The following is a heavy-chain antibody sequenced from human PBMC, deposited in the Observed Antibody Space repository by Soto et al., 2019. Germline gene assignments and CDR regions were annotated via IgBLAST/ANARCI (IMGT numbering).Heavy chain of an antibody. Sequence: QVQLVQSGAEVKKPGASVKVSCKASGYTFTSYDINWVRQATGQGLEWMGWMNPNSGNTGYAQKFQGRVTMTRTTATGTAYMKLSSLRSEDTAVYYWATTQLLWFGELSEYNWFDPWGQGTLVTVSS. CDR3: ATTQLLWFGELSEYNWFDP. V-gene: IGHV1-8*01. CDR2: MNPNSGNT. D-gene: IGHD3-10*01. J-gene: IGHJ5*02. CDR1: GYTFTSYD.